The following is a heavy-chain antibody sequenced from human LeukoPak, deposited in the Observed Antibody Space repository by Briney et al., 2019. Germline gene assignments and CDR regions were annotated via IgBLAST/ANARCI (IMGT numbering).Heavy chain of an antibody. CDR2: INSDGSST. V-gene: IGHV3-74*01. CDR3: ARDFPGFYYGSGSYRGTDY. D-gene: IGHD3-10*01. CDR1: GFTFSSYW. J-gene: IGHJ4*02. Sequence: PGGSLRLSCAASGFTFSSYWMHWVRQAPGKGLVWVSRINSDGSSTSYADSVKGRFTISRDNAKNTLYLQMNSLRAEDTAVYYCARDFPGFYYGSGSYRGTDYWGQGTLVTVSS.